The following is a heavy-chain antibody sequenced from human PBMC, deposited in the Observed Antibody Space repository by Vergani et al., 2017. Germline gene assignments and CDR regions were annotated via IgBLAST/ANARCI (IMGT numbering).Heavy chain of an antibody. Sequence: EVQLVESGGGLVQPGGSLRLSCAASGFTFSSYEMNWVRQAPGKGLEWVSYISSSGSTIYYADSVKGRFTISRDNAKNTLYLQMNSLRAEDTAADYCARTDSSGYYYDAFDIWGQGTMVTVSS. J-gene: IGHJ3*02. CDR3: ARTDSSGYYYDAFDI. CDR1: GFTFSSYE. V-gene: IGHV3-48*03. D-gene: IGHD3-22*01. CDR2: ISSSGSTI.